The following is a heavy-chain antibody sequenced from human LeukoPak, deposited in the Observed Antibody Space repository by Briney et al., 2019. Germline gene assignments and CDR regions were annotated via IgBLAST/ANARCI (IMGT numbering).Heavy chain of an antibody. V-gene: IGHV3-48*01. CDR3: ARELDLNAFDI. CDR2: ISSSSSTI. J-gene: IGHJ3*02. CDR1: GFTFSSYS. Sequence: GGSLRLSCAASGFTFSSYSMNWVRQAPGKGLEWVSYISSSSSTIYYADSVKGRFTISRDNAKNSLYLQMNSLRAEDTAVYYCARELDLNAFDIWGQGTMVTVSS.